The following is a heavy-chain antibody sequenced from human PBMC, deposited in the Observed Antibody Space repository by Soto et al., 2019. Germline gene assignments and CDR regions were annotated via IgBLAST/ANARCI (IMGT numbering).Heavy chain of an antibody. D-gene: IGHD3-10*01. V-gene: IGHV4-59*01. CDR3: ARSFMVPVDFFDY. CDR1: NGPLSSNY. Sequence: QVKRQEPGPGLVKLSETLSLTCPGSNGPLSSNYWSWIRKSPGKGLEWIGNIYYSGSTNYNPSLKSRVTMSVDTSKNQFTLKLSSVTAADTGVYFCARSFMVPVDFFDYWGQGTLVTVSS. J-gene: IGHJ4*02. CDR2: IYYSGST.